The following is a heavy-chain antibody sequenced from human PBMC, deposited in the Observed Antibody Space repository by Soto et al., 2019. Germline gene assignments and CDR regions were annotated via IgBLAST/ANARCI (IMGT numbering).Heavy chain of an antibody. CDR2: ISHDGSNE. J-gene: IGHJ3*02. D-gene: IGHD2-8*01. CDR3: SKSYWCTGPGGAFDM. CDR1: GFTFSRYG. V-gene: IGHV3-30*18. Sequence: QVHMVESGGGVVQPWRSLSLSCEASGFTFSRYGIHWDRQAPGKGLERVAVISHDGSNENYADSVKGRFTVSRDNSRNTRYLQMNSLRAEDTAVYYCSKSYWCTGPGGAFDMCGQGTMVTVS.